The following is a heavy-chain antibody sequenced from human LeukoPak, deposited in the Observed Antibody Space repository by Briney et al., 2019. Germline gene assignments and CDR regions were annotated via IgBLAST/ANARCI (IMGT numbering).Heavy chain of an antibody. J-gene: IGHJ6*03. CDR3: ARGRRRAYYYYYYMDV. CDR2: INHSGST. CDR1: GGSFSGYY. V-gene: IGHV4-34*01. Sequence: SETLSLTCAVYGGSFSGYYWSWIRQPPGKGLEWIGEINHSGSTNDNPSLKSRVTISVDTSKNQFSLKLSSVTAADTAVYYCARGRRRAYYYYYYMDVWGKGTTVTVSS.